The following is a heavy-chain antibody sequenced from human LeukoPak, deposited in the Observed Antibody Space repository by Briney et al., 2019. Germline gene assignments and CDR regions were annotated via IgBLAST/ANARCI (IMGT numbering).Heavy chain of an antibody. CDR3: ARDLHYYVAMDG. CDR2: IGSDIKP. CDR1: GFTFSAYA. J-gene: IGHJ6*02. D-gene: IGHD3-10*02. V-gene: IGHV3-23*01. Sequence: GGSLSLSCAASGFTFSAYAMTWVRQAPGKGLEWVSSIGSDIKPHYSESVKGRFAISRDNSKSMLFLQLNSLRAEDTALYYCARDLHYYVAMDGWGQGTTVTVS.